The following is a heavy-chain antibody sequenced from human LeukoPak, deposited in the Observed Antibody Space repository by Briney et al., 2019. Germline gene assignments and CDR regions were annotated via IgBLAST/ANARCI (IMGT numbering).Heavy chain of an antibody. J-gene: IGHJ4*02. V-gene: IGHV4-39*02. CDR3: AREAPYYYGAGSYYTA. Sequence: SETLCLTCTVSGGSIISSSYYWGWIRQPPGKGLEWIGTIYYSGSTYYNPSLKSRVTISVDTSKNQLSLKLSSVTATDTAVYYCAREAPYYYGAGSYYTAWGQGTLVTVSS. CDR1: GGSIISSSYY. CDR2: IYYSGST. D-gene: IGHD3-10*01.